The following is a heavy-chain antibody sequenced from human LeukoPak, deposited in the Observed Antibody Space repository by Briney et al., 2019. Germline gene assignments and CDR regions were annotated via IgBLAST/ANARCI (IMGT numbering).Heavy chain of an antibody. CDR1: GYSFTNYW. V-gene: IGHV5-51*01. CDR2: IYPGDSDT. D-gene: IGHD2-2*01. J-gene: IGHJ4*02. CDR3: ARQTCSSTSCYEADY. Sequence: GESLKISCEGSGYSFTNYWIGWVRQMPGKGLEWMGIIYPGDSDTRYSPSFQGQVTISADKSISTAYLQWSSLKASDTAMYYCARQTCSSTSCYEADYWGQGTLVTVS.